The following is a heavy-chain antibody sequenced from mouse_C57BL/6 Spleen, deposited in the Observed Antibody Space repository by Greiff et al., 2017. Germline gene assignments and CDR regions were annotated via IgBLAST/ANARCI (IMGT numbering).Heavy chain of an antibody. CDR2: IYPSDSET. CDR3: ARGSSYPAWFAY. CDR1: GYTFTSYW. V-gene: IGHV1-61*01. Sequence: VQLQQPGAELVRPGSSVKLSCKASGYTFTSYWMDWVKQRPGQGLEWIGNIYPSDSETHYNQKFKDKATLTVDKSSSTAYMQLSSLTSEDSAVYYCARGSSYPAWFAYWGQGTLVTVSA. D-gene: IGHD1-1*01. J-gene: IGHJ3*01.